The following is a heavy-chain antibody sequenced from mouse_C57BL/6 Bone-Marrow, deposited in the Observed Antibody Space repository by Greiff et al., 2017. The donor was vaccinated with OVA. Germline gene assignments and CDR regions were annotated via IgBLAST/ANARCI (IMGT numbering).Heavy chain of an antibody. CDR1: GFTFSSYA. J-gene: IGHJ3*01. CDR3: TRVGRRDWFAY. CDR2: ISSGGDYI. D-gene: IGHD4-1*01. V-gene: IGHV5-9-1*02. Sequence: EVMLVESGEGLVKPGGSLKLSCAASGFTFSSYAMSWVRQTPEKRLEWVAYISSGGDYIYYADTVKGRFTISRDNARNTLYLRMSSLKSEDTAMYYCTRVGRRDWFAYWGQGTLVTVSA.